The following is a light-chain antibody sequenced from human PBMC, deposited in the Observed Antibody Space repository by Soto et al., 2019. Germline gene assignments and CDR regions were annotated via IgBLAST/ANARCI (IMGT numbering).Light chain of an antibody. J-gene: IGKJ1*01. V-gene: IGKV3D-20*02. CDR2: DAS. CDR1: QSVSSSY. CDR3: QQRSNWWT. Sequence: EIVLTQSPGTLSLSPGERATLSCRASQSVSSSYLAWYQQKPGQAPRLLIYDASNRATGIPARFSGSGSGTDFTLTISSLAPEDFAVYYCQQRSNWWTFGQGTKVDIK.